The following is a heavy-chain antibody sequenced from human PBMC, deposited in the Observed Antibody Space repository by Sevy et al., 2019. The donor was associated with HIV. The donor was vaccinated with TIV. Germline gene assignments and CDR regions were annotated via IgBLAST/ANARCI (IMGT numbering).Heavy chain of an antibody. CDR2: IYHSGST. CDR3: AREPYYGCNSADEPFDY. V-gene: IGHV4-38-2*02. J-gene: IGHJ4*02. D-gene: IGHD4-17*01. CDR1: GYSISSGYY. Sequence: SETLSLTCAVSGYSISSGYYWGWIRQPPGKGLEWIGSIYHSGSTYYNPSLKSRVTISVDTSKNQFSLKLSSVTAADTAVYYCAREPYYGCNSADEPFDYWGQGTLVTVSS.